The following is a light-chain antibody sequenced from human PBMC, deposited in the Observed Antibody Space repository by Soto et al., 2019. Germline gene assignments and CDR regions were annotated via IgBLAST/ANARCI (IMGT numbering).Light chain of an antibody. CDR1: QSINSN. CDR3: QQRGSWPQLT. Sequence: EIVMTQSPATLSVSPGERATLSCRASQSINSNLTWYQQKPGQAPRLLIYGASNRATGIPARFSGSGSGTDFTLTISSLEPEDFAVYYCQQRGSWPQLTFGGGTKVDIK. CDR2: GAS. J-gene: IGKJ4*01. V-gene: IGKV3-11*01.